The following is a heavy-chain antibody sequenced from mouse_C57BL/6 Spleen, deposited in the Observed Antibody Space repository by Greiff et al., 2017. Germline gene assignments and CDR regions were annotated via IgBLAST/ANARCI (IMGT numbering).Heavy chain of an antibody. D-gene: IGHD1-1*01. CDR2: INYDGSST. J-gene: IGHJ2*01. V-gene: IGHV5-16*01. Sequence: EVKVVESEGGLVQPGSSMKLSCTASGFTFSDYYMAWVRQVPEKGLEWVANINYDGSSTYYLDSLKSRFIISRDNAKNILYLQMSSLKSEDTATYYCARGYYGYFDYWGQGTTLTVSS. CDR3: ARGYYGYFDY. CDR1: GFTFSDYY.